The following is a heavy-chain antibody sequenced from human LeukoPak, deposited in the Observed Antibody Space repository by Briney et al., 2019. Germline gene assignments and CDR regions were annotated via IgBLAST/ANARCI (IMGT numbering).Heavy chain of an antibody. CDR1: GFTFSSYA. D-gene: IGHD2-15*01. V-gene: IGHV3-23*01. Sequence: GGSLRLSCAAPGFTFSSYAMSWVRQAPGKGLEWVSAISGSDGSTYYADSVKGRFTISRDNPKNTLYLQMNSLRAEDTAVYYCAKDYGVIAGDYWGQGTLVTVSS. CDR3: AKDYGVIAGDY. J-gene: IGHJ4*02. CDR2: ISGSDGST.